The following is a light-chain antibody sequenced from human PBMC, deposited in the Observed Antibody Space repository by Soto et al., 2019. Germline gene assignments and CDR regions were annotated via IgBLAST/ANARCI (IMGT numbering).Light chain of an antibody. J-gene: IGKJ4*01. CDR1: QGISNY. CDR2: AAS. V-gene: IGKV1-27*01. Sequence: DIQMTQSPSSLSASVGDRVTVTCRASQGISNYLAWYQQKPGKVPKLLIYAASTLQSGVPSRFSGSGSGTDFTLTISSLQPEDVATYYCQKYNSAPPLTFGGGTKVEIK. CDR3: QKYNSAPPLT.